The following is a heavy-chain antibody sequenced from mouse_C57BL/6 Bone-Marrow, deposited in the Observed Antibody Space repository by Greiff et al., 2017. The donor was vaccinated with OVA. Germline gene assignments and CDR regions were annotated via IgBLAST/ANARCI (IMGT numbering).Heavy chain of an antibody. Sequence: VQLQQPGAELVKPGASVKMSCKASGYTFTSYWITWVKQRPGQGLEWIGDIYPGSGGTNYNEKFKSKATLTVDTSSSTAYMQLSSLTSEDSAVYYCARSGSNYEGLYWGQGTTLTVSS. J-gene: IGHJ2*01. D-gene: IGHD2-5*01. CDR3: ARSGSNYEGLY. V-gene: IGHV1-55*01. CDR1: GYTFTSYW. CDR2: IYPGSGGT.